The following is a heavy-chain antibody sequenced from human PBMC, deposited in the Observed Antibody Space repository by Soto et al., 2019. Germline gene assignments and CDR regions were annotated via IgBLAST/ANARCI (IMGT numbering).Heavy chain of an antibody. Sequence: QVQLVQSGAEVKKPGASVKVSCKASGYTFTSYGISWVRQAPGQGLVWMGWISAYNGNTNYAQKLQGSDTMTTDTSTNTAEMELRSLRHDDTGVYYCAREGRVGIAAAGPYWGQGTLVTVS. CDR1: GYTFTSYG. V-gene: IGHV1-18*01. CDR2: ISAYNGNT. J-gene: IGHJ4*02. D-gene: IGHD6-13*01. CDR3: AREGRVGIAAAGPY.